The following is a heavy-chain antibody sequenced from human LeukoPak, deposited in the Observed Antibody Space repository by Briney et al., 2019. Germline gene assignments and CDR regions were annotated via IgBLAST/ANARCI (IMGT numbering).Heavy chain of an antibody. CDR2: IYYSGST. CDR1: GGSISSYY. J-gene: IGHJ4*02. CDR3: ARDPYGSGSFDY. V-gene: IGHV4-59*01. Sequence: SETLSLTCTVSGGSISSYYWSWIRQPPGKGLEWIRYIYYSGSTNYNPSLKSRVTISVDTSKNQFSLKLSSVTAADTAVYYCARDPYGSGSFDYWGQGTLVTVSS. D-gene: IGHD3-10*01.